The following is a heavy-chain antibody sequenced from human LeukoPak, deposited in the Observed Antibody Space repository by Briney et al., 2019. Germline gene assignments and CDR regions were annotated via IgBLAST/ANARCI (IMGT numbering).Heavy chain of an antibody. D-gene: IGHD3-22*01. V-gene: IGHV4-39*07. CDR3: ARSDYYDSSGLDY. CDR1: GGSISGRSYY. J-gene: IGHJ4*02. Sequence: SETLSLTCTVSGGSISGRSYYWGWIRQPPGKGLEWIGSIYYSGSTYYNPSLKSRVTISVDTSKNQFSLKLGSVTAADTAVYYCARSDYYDSSGLDYWGQGTLVTVSS. CDR2: IYYSGST.